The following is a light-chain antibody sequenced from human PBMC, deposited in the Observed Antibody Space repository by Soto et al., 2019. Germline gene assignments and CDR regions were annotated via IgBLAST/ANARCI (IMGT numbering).Light chain of an antibody. V-gene: IGLV2-14*01. CDR1: STVIGTFKY. CDR2: EVS. Sequence: QSVLAQPASVSGSPGQSITISCTGASTVIGTFKYVSWYQQHPGKAPKLLICEVSFRPCEISGRISGTKSGHPASLTISARRAEDEPEYYCSVYTRTSTYVFGTGTNVT. J-gene: IGLJ1*01. CDR3: SVYTRTSTYV.